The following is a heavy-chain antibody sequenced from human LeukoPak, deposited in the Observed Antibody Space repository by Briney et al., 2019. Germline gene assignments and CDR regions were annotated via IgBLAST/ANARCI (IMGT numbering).Heavy chain of an antibody. CDR3: ARDKESSGWYLTPYYYGMDV. CDR2: IGSSSTHT. D-gene: IGHD6-13*01. J-gene: IGHJ6*04. V-gene: IGHV3-11*06. Sequence: PGGSLILSCAASGFTFRDYYMTWTRQAPGKGLEWNSYIGSSSTHTHYADSVKGRFTISRDNAKNSLYLQMNSLRAEETAVYYCARDKESSGWYLTPYYYGMDVWGKGTTVTVSS. CDR1: GFTFRDYY.